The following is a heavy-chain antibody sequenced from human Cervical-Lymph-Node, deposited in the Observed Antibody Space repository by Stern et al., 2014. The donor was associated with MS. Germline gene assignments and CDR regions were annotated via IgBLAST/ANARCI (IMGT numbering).Heavy chain of an antibody. J-gene: IGHJ6*02. CDR2: IIPIFDAP. CDR3: ATGAHGMDV. CDR1: GDTLSSHT. Sequence: VQLLESGAEVKKVGSSVKVSCKASGDTLSSHTINWARQAPGQGLEWMGGIIPIFDAPNYAQKFQGRVRITSDETTNTAHMELSSLRSEDTAVYYCATGAHGMDVWGQGTAVTVSS. V-gene: IGHV1-69*01. D-gene: IGHD3-10*01.